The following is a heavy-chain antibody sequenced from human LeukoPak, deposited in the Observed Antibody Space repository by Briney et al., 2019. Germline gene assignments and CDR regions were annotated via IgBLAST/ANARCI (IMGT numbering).Heavy chain of an antibody. CDR3: ARSNRGQRGFDY. CDR2: ISSGSDTI. Sequence: GGSLRLSCAASGFTFNSYTMNWVRQAPGQGLEWVSFISSGSDTIYYADSVKGRFTISRDNAKNSLSLQMNSLSAEDTAVYYCARSNRGQRGFDYWGQGTLVTVSS. D-gene: IGHD6-25*01. J-gene: IGHJ4*02. CDR1: GFTFNSYT. V-gene: IGHV3-48*01.